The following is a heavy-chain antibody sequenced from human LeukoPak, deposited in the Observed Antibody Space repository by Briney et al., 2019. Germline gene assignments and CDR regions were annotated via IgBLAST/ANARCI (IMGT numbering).Heavy chain of an antibody. Sequence: VASVTVSFTASGYTFTSYGISWVRQAPGQGLEWMGWISAYNGNTNYAQKLQGRVTMTTDTSTSTAYMELRSLRSDDTAVYYCARGGMYYYDSSGYYFDYWGQGTLVTVSS. CDR1: GYTFTSYG. V-gene: IGHV1-18*01. J-gene: IGHJ4*02. CDR3: ARGGMYYYDSSGYYFDY. D-gene: IGHD3-22*01. CDR2: ISAYNGNT.